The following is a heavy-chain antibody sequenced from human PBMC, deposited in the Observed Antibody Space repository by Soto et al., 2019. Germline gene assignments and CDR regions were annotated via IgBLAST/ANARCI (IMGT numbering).Heavy chain of an antibody. V-gene: IGHV4-30-2*01. Sequence: TLSLTCAVSGGSISGGGFSWSWIRQPPGKGLEWIGYILHTGGTQYNPSLKSRVSMSVDKSKNQFSLHLTSVTAADTAVYYCARLQFGEGFDYWGQGALVTVSS. CDR3: ARLQFGEGFDY. CDR1: GGSISGGGFS. D-gene: IGHD3-10*01. J-gene: IGHJ4*02. CDR2: ILHTGGT.